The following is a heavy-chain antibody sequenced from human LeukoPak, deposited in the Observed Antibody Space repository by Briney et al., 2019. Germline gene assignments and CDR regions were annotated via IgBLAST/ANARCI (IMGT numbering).Heavy chain of an antibody. CDR2: IWHDGSIK. V-gene: IGHV3-33*03. J-gene: IGHJ4*02. CDR3: AKVRQFTAATGAGLDY. CDR1: GFTFSNYG. D-gene: IGHD6-13*01. Sequence: GMSLRLSCAASGFTFSNYGMHWVRQTPGKGLDWVAVIWHDGSIKYYADSVRGRFTISRDNSMNTVYLQMNSLRVEDAAVYYCAKVRQFTAATGAGLDYWGQGTLVTVSS.